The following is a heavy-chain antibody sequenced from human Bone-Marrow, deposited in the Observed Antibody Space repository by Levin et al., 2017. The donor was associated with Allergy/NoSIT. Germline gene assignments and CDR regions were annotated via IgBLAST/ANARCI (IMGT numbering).Heavy chain of an antibody. Sequence: GESLKISCKGSGYSFTSYWIGWVRQMPGKGLEWMGIIYPGDSDTRYSPSFQGQVTISADKSISTAYLQWSSLKASDTAMYYCARHVTYCTNGVCYTNRANYYYYGMDVWGQGTTVTVSS. CDR2: IYPGDSDT. D-gene: IGHD2-8*01. CDR1: GYSFTSYW. CDR3: ARHVTYCTNGVCYTNRANYYYYGMDV. V-gene: IGHV5-51*01. J-gene: IGHJ6*02.